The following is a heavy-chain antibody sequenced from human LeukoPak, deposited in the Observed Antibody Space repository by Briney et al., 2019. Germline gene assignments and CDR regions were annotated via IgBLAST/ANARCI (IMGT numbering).Heavy chain of an antibody. CDR1: GGSFSGYY. Sequence: SETLSLTCAVYGGSFSGYYWSWIRQPPGKGLEWIGEINHSGSTNYNPSLKSRVTISVDTSKNQFSLKLSSVTAADTAVYYCARGRWELPYYYYYYMDVWGKGTTVTVSS. CDR3: ARGRWELPYYYYYYMDV. CDR2: INHSGST. D-gene: IGHD1-26*01. V-gene: IGHV4-34*01. J-gene: IGHJ6*03.